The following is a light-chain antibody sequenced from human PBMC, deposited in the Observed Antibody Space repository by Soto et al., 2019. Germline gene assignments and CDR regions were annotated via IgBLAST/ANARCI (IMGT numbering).Light chain of an antibody. J-gene: IGKJ2*01. CDR2: AAS. CDR3: QQSYSTPYN. V-gene: IGKV1-39*01. Sequence: DIQMTQSPSSLSASVGDRVTITCRASQSISSYLNWYQQKPGKAPKLLIYAASSLQSGVPSMFSGSGSGTDVTLTISSLQPEDFATYYCQQSYSTPYNFGQGTKLEIK. CDR1: QSISSY.